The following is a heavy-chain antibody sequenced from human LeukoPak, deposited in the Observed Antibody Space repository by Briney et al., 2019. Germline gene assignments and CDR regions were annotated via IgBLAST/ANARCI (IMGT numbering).Heavy chain of an antibody. Sequence: GASVKVSCKASGYTFTSYYMHWVRQAPGQGLEWMGRIIPILGIANYAQKFQGRVTITADKSTSTAYMELSSLRSEDTAVYYCARSPRSGSYYNPLDYWGQGTLVTVSS. J-gene: IGHJ4*02. CDR3: ARSPRSGSYYNPLDY. CDR1: GYTFTSYY. CDR2: IIPILGIA. D-gene: IGHD3-10*01. V-gene: IGHV1-69*02.